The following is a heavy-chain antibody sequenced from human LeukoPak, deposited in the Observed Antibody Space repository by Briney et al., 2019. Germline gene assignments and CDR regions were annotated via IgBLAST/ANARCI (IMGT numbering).Heavy chain of an antibody. CDR3: AKGPLRGTAAAIDY. D-gene: IGHD2-2*01. Sequence: GGSLRLSCTASGFTFGDYALSWFRQAPGKGLEWVAVISYDGRNKHYPDSVKGRFTISRDISTDTLRLQMDSLRTEDTAVYYCAKGPLRGTAAAIDYWGQGTLVTVSS. V-gene: IGHV3-30-3*02. CDR2: ISYDGRNK. CDR1: GFTFGDYA. J-gene: IGHJ4*02.